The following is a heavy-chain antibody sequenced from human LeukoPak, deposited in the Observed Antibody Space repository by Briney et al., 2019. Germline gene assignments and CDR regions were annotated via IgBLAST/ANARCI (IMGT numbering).Heavy chain of an antibody. CDR3: AKNASSGFFND. Sequence: PSETLSLTCTVSGSTISSGYSWGWIRQSPGKGLEWIGSIHHSGNRFESGSTHYNPSLKSRVTVSADPSKTQFSLKLSSVTAADTAVYFCAKNASSGFFNDWGQGTLVIVSS. J-gene: IGHJ1*01. CDR2: IHHSGNRFESGST. V-gene: IGHV4-38-2*02. D-gene: IGHD6-13*01. CDR1: GSTISSGYS.